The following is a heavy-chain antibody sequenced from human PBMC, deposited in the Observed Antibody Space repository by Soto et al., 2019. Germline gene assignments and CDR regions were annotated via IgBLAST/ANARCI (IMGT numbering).Heavy chain of an antibody. V-gene: IGHV6-1*01. CDR2: TYYRSKWYN. CDR3: ASEYYYGSGSYYNWFDP. CDR1: GDSVSSNSAA. D-gene: IGHD3-10*01. Sequence: KQSQTLSLTCAISGDSVSSNSAAWNWIRQSPSRGLEWLGRTYYRSKWYNDYAVSVKSRITINPDTSKNQFSLQLNSVTPEDTAVYYCASEYYYGSGSYYNWFDPWGQGTLVTVSS. J-gene: IGHJ5*02.